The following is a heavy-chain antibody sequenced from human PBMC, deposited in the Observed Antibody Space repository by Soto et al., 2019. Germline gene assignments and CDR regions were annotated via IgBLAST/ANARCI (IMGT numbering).Heavy chain of an antibody. CDR1: GFSFINAW. J-gene: IGHJ4*02. Sequence: PWGSLRLSCAASGFSFINAWFILCRQAPWKGLEWVGRIKSRADGGTTDYTAPVKGRFAISRDDSKNTLYLQMNSLKTEDTAVYYCTTGSTSTKNYWGQGTLVTVSS. CDR2: IKSRADGGTT. CDR3: TTGSTSTKNY. V-gene: IGHV3-15*01. D-gene: IGHD3-10*01.